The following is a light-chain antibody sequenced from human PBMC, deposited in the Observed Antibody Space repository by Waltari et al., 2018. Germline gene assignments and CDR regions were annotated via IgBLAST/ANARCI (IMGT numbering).Light chain of an antibody. CDR2: KIS. CDR1: QSPGHSDGNTY. J-gene: IGKJ2*01. V-gene: IGKV2-30*02. CDR3: MQGSHWPRT. Sequence: VMLTQSPLFLPVTLGQPASMSCRSSQSPGHSDGNTYLNWFHQRPGRSPRRLIYKISRREAGVPDRFSGSGSGTDFTLKISRVEADDVGVYYGMQGSHWPRTFGQGTKLEI.